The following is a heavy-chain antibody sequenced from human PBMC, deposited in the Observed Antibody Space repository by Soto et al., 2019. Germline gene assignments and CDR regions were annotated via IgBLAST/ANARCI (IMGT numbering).Heavy chain of an antibody. CDR2: LNQDGSVR. V-gene: IGHV3-7*01. J-gene: IGHJ4*02. D-gene: IGHD3-16*01. Sequence: PGGSLRLSCVTSGFTFSDSWMNWVRQAPGKGLEWLANLNQDGSVRKHVDSLKGRFTISRDNARNSVYLEINNLTTEDTAVYYCASWVSSFNYWGQGALVTVSS. CDR3: ASWVSSFNY. CDR1: GFTFSDSW.